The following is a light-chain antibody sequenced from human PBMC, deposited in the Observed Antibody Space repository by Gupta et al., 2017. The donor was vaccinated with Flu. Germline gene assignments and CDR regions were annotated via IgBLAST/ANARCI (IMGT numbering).Light chain of an antibody. Sequence: SALTQPPSVSRSPCHSVTISSTGTSSDVGAYHYVSWYQHHPGKAPKVMIYDVSRRPSGVTDRFSGSKSANTASLTISGRQEEDEADYYCCSYAGAATFVFGTGTKVTVL. V-gene: IGLV2-11*01. CDR1: SSDVGAYHY. J-gene: IGLJ1*01. CDR3: CSYAGAATFV. CDR2: DVS.